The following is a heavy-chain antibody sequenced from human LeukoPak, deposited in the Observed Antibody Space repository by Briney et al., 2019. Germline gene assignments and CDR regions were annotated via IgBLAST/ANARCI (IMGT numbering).Heavy chain of an antibody. CDR2: MNPKSGNT. V-gene: IGHV1-8*02. CDR1: GYTFTSYD. D-gene: IGHD3-10*01. CDR3: ARDRSPGYYYGSGSYSGSDY. Sequence: GASVKVSCKASGYTFTSYDINWVRQATGQGLEWMGWMNPKSGNTGHAQKLQGRVTMTTDTSTSTAYMELRSLRSDDTAVYYCARDRSPGYYYGSGSYSGSDYWGQGTLVTVSS. J-gene: IGHJ4*02.